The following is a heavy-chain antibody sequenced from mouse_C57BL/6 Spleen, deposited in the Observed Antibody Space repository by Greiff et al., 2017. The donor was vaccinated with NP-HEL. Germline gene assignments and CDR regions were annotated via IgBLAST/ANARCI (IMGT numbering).Heavy chain of an antibody. CDR2: IYPGDGDT. CDR3: AREDDYDEAWFAY. Sequence: VQLQQSGAELVKPGASVKISCKASGYAFSSYWMNWVKQRPGKGLEWIGQIYPGDGDTNYNGKFKGKATLTADKSSSTAYMQLSSLTSEDSAVYFCAREDDYDEAWFAYWGQGTLVTVSA. V-gene: IGHV1-80*01. D-gene: IGHD2-4*01. J-gene: IGHJ3*01. CDR1: GYAFSSYW.